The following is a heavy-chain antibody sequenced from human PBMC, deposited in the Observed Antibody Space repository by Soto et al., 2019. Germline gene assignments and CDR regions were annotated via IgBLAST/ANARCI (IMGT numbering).Heavy chain of an antibody. V-gene: IGHV4-34*01. D-gene: IGHD2-2*01. CDR1: GGSFSGYY. CDR3: ARGVVVVPAAIDYYYYGMDV. CDR2: INHSGST. J-gene: IGHJ6*02. Sequence: SETLSLTCAVYGGSFSGYYWSWIRQPPGKGLEWIGEINHSGSTNYNPSLKSRVTISVDTSKNQFSLKLSSVTAADTAVYYCARGVVVVPAAIDYYYYGMDVWGQGTTVTVSS.